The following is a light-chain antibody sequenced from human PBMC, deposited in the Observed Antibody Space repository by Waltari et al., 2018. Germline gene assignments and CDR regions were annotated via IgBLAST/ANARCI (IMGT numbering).Light chain of an antibody. CDR1: SPNIGSDS. CDR2: AKN. V-gene: IGLV1-51*01. Sequence: QSVLTQAPSVSAAPGQRVTISCSGSSPNIGSDSVAWYQHLPGTAPKLLIYAKNKRPAGIPARVSGSKTGTSATLDITGLQTGDEADYYCGAWDSSLSGVVFGGGTKLTVL. CDR3: GAWDSSLSGVV. J-gene: IGLJ3*02.